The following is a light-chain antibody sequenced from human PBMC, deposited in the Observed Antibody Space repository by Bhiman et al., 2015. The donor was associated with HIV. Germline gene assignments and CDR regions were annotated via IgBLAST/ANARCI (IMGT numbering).Light chain of an antibody. V-gene: IGLV2-11*01. Sequence: QSALTQPRSVSGSPGQSVTISCTGTSNDVGGYNYVSWYQQYPGKAPKLMIYDVSNRPSGVSNRFSGSKSGNTASLTISGLQAEDEADYYCSSYTTSNTYVFGAGTTVTVL. CDR2: DVS. J-gene: IGLJ1*01. CDR1: SNDVGGYNY. CDR3: SSYTTSNTYV.